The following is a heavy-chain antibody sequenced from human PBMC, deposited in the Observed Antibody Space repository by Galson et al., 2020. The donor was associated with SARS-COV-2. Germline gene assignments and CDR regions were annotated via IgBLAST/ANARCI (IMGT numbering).Heavy chain of an antibody. CDR2: FDPEDGET. D-gene: IGHD1-1*01. CDR3: VRGEVQTLDY. Sequence: ASVKVSCKVSGYTLTELSMHWVRQAPGKGLEWMGGFDPEDGETIYAQKFQGRVTMTADEPTTTAYMELTSLTSDDTAVYFCVRGEVQTLDYWGQGTLVTVSS. CDR1: GYTLTELS. J-gene: IGHJ4*02. V-gene: IGHV1-24*01.